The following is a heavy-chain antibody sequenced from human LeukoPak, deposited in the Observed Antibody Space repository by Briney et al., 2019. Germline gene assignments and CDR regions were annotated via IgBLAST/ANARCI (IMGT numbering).Heavy chain of an antibody. J-gene: IGHJ4*02. Sequence: ASVKVSCKASGYTFTGYYMHWVRQAPGQGLEWMGWINPNNGGTNYARKFHGRVTMTGDTSISTAYMDLSRLTSDDTAVYYCARGYCSAGDCYELDYWGQGTLVTVSS. V-gene: IGHV1-2*02. D-gene: IGHD2-15*01. CDR3: ARGYCSAGDCYELDY. CDR1: GYTFTGYY. CDR2: INPNNGGT.